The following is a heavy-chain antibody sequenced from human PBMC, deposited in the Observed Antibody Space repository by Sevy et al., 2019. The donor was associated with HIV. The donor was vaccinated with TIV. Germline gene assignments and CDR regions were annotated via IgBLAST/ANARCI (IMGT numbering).Heavy chain of an antibody. CDR3: AREIPPSATTVPHFDY. CDR2: ISNSGSTI. Sequence: GGSLRLSCTASGFTFSSYEMNWVRQAPGKGLEWVSYISNSGSTIHYSDSVKGRFTISRDNAKNSLYLQMNSLRAEDTAVYYCAREIPPSATTVPHFDYWGRGTLVTVSS. J-gene: IGHJ4*02. V-gene: IGHV3-48*03. CDR1: GFTFSSYE. D-gene: IGHD4-17*01.